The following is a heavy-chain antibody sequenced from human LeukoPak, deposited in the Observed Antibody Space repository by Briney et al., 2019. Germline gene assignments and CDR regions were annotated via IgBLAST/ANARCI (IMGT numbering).Heavy chain of an antibody. V-gene: IGHV1-58*02. CDR1: GFTFTSSA. Sequence: SVKVSCKASGFTFTSSAMQWVRQARGQRLEWIGWIVVGSGNTNYAQKFQERVTITRDMSTSTAYMELSSLRSEDTAVYYCARGLAAMAIFDYWGQGTLVTVSS. CDR3: ARGLAAMAIFDY. CDR2: IVVGSGNT. J-gene: IGHJ4*02. D-gene: IGHD5-18*01.